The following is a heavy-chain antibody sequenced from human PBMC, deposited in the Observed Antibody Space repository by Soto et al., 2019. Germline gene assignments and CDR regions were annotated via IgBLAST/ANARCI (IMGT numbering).Heavy chain of an antibody. CDR1: GGSVSSGSYY. CDR2: FYYTGSI. J-gene: IGHJ4*02. V-gene: IGHV4-61*01. Sequence: SETLSLTCTVSGGSVSSGSYYWSWIRQPPGKGLEWIGYFYYTGSINYSPSLKSRVTISIDASKNQFSLRLSSVTAADTAVYYCARSMLYSGGSNYSPFDYWGQGTLVTVSS. CDR3: ARSMLYSGGSNYSPFDY. D-gene: IGHD2-15*01.